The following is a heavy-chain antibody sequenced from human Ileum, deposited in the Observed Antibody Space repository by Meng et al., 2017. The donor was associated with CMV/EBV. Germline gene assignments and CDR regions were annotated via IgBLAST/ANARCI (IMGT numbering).Heavy chain of an antibody. V-gene: IGHV3-7*01. J-gene: IGHJ6*02. D-gene: IGHD3-3*01. CDR1: GFSFSRNW. Sequence: GGSLRLSCAASGFSFSRNWMTWVCQAPGKGLEWVANINEDGGEIYYVDSLKGRFTISRDNAKNSLYLQMNSLRAEDSAVYYCARITTFGTGLHGMDVWGQGTTVTVSS. CDR2: INEDGGEI. CDR3: ARITTFGTGLHGMDV.